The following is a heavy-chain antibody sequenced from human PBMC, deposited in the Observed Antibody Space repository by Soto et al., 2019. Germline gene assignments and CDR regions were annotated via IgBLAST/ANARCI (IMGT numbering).Heavy chain of an antibody. J-gene: IGHJ5*02. CDR1: GGSISSGGYY. D-gene: IGHD3-22*01. V-gene: IGHV4-31*03. CDR3: ARGGNYYDSSGRAPHEFAP. CDR2: IYYSGST. Sequence: QVQLQESGPGLVKPSQTLSLTCTVSGGSISSGGYYWSWIRQHPGKGLEWIGYIYYSGSTYYNPSLKSRVTISVDTSKNQFSLKLSSVTAADTAVYYCARGGNYYDSSGRAPHEFAPWGQGTLVTVSS.